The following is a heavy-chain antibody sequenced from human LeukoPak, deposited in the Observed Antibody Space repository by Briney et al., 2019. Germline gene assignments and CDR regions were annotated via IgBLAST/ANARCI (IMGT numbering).Heavy chain of an antibody. CDR2: IYYSGST. V-gene: IGHV4-59*01. CDR3: ARVSRVPEYFDY. J-gene: IGHJ4*02. D-gene: IGHD6-6*01. Sequence: SETLSLTCTVSGGSISSYYWSWIRQPPGKGLEWIGYIYYSGSTNYNPSLKSRVTISVDTSKNQFSLKLSSVTAADTAVYYCARVSRVPEYFDYWGQGTLVTVSS. CDR1: GGSISSYY.